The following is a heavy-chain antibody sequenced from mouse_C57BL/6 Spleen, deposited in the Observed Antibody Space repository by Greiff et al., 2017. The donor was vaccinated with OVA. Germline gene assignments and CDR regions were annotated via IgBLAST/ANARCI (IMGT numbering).Heavy chain of an antibody. CDR3: ARGGLRRTDYFDY. Sequence: LVESGASVKMSCKASGYTFTDYNMHWVKQSHGKSLEWIGYINPNNGGTSYNQKFKGKATLTVNKSSSTAYMELRSLTSEDSAVYYCARGGLRRTDYFDYWGQGTTLTVSS. CDR1: GYTFTDYN. V-gene: IGHV1-22*01. J-gene: IGHJ2*01. D-gene: IGHD2-4*01. CDR2: INPNNGGT.